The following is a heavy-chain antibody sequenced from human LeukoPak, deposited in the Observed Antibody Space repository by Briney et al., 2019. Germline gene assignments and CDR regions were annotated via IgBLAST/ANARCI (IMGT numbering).Heavy chain of an antibody. CDR1: GFTFSSDA. J-gene: IGHJ5*02. CDR3: AKDGVGGYYYGSGSYS. CDR2: ISGSGGST. D-gene: IGHD3-10*01. Sequence: PGGSLRLSCAASGFTFSSDALSWVRQAPGKGLELVSAISGSGGSTYYADSVKGRFTISRDNSKNTLYLQMNSLRAEDTAVYYCAKDGVGGYYYGSGSYSWGQGTLVTVSS. V-gene: IGHV3-23*01.